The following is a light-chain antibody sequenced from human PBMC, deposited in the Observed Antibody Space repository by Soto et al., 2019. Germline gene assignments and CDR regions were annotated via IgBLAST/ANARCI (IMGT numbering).Light chain of an antibody. J-gene: IGKJ4*01. CDR3: QQRSNWPLT. CDR1: QSVSSY. CDR2: DAS. V-gene: IGKV3-11*01. Sequence: EIVLTQSPATLSLSPGERATLSCRASQSVSSYLAWYPQKPGQAPRLLIYDASNRATGIPARFSGSGSGTDITLNNSSLETEDVAVYYCQQRSNWPLTFGGGTKVELK.